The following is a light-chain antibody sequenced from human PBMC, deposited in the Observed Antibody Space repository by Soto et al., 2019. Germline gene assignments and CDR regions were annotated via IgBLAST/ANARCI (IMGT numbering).Light chain of an antibody. V-gene: IGKV3-20*01. J-gene: IGKJ3*01. CDR2: GAS. CDR1: QSINSRY. CDR3: QQFGSSPGFT. Sequence: EIVLTQSPGTLSLSPGERATLSCRASQSINSRYLARYQHKPGQAPRLLIYGASSRATGIPDRFSGSGSGTDFTLTISRLEPEDFAVYYCQQFGSSPGFTFGPGTKVDIK.